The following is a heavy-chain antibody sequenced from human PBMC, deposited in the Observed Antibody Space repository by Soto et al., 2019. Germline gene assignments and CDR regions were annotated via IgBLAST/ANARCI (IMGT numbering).Heavy chain of an antibody. V-gene: IGHV3-30-3*01. J-gene: IGHJ6*02. CDR2: ISYDGSNK. Sequence: QVQLVESGGGVVQPGRSLRLSCAASGFTFSSYAMHWVRQAPGKGLEWVAVISYDGSNKYYADSVKGRFTISRDNSKNTLYLQMNSLRAEDTAVYYCARDPLGLRLPGGYYYYGMDVWGQGTTVTVSS. CDR3: ARDPLGLRLPGGYYYYGMDV. D-gene: IGHD4-17*01. CDR1: GFTFSSYA.